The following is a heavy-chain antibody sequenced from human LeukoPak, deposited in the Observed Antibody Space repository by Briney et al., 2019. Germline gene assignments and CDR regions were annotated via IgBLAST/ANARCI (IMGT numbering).Heavy chain of an antibody. D-gene: IGHD1-1*01. V-gene: IGHV1-2*02. Sequence: ASAKVSCKASGYTFTGYYMHWVRQAPGQGLEWMGWINPNSGGTNYAQKFQGRVTMTRDTSISTAYMELSRLRSDDTAVYYCARGSTTGTTWWDYYYYMDVWGKGTTVTVSS. CDR3: ARGSTTGTTWWDYYYYMDV. CDR2: INPNSGGT. CDR1: GYTFTGYY. J-gene: IGHJ6*03.